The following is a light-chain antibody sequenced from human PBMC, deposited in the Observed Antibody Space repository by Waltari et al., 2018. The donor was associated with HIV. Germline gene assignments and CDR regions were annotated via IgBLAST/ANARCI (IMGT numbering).Light chain of an antibody. V-gene: IGLV3-1*01. J-gene: IGLJ2*01. CDR1: KLGDKN. CDR2: QDN. Sequence: SYELTQPPSVSVSPGQTANIICPGNKLGDKNVCWYQQKPGQSPVLIIYQDNRRPSRIPELFSGSSSGNTATLSISGTQAMDEAYYYCQAWDSNTVVFGGGTKLTVL. CDR3: QAWDSNTVV.